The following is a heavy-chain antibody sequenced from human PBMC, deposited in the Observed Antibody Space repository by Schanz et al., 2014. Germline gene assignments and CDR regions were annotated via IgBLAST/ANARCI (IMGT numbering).Heavy chain of an antibody. V-gene: IGHV3-23*01. J-gene: IGHJ6*03. CDR3: AKGPYYYYYMDV. CDR1: GFTFSSYS. CDR2: ISGRDGST. Sequence: EVQLLESGGGLVQPGGSLRLSCAASGFTFSSYSMTWVRQAPGMGLEWVSAISGRDGSTYYADSVRGRFTISRDNSKNALYLQMNSLRADDTAVYYWAKGPYYYYYMDVWGNGTTVTVSS.